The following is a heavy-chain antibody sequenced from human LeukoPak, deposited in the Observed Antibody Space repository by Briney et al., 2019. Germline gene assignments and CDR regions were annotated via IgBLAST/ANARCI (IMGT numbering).Heavy chain of an antibody. Sequence: GGSLRLSCAASGFTVSSNYMSWVRQAPGKGLEWVSVIYSGGSTYYADSVKGRFTISRDNAKNSLYLQMNSLRAEDTAVYYCARVSGTRFDYWGQGTLVTVSS. CDR2: IYSGGST. D-gene: IGHD6-13*01. CDR3: ARVSGTRFDY. V-gene: IGHV3-66*01. J-gene: IGHJ4*02. CDR1: GFTVSSNY.